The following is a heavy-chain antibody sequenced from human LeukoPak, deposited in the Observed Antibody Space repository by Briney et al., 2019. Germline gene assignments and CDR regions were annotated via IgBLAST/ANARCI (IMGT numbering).Heavy chain of an antibody. CDR2: ISAYNGNT. CDR1: GYTFTSYG. J-gene: IGHJ1*01. Sequence: GASVKVSCKASGYTFTSYGISWVRQAPGQGLEWMGWISAYNGNTNYAQKLQGRVTMTTDTSTSTAYMELRSLRSDDTAVYYCARGEYHFWSGYSTSGEKYFQHWGQGTLVTVSS. CDR3: ARGEYHFWSGYSTSGEKYFQH. V-gene: IGHV1-18*01. D-gene: IGHD3-3*01.